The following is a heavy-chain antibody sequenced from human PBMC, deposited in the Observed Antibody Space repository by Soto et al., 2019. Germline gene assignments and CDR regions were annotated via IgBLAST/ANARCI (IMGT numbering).Heavy chain of an antibody. J-gene: IGHJ5*02. CDR1: GGTFSSYS. Sequence: SVKVSCKASGGTFSSYSFTWVRQAPGQGLEWMGRIMPFFGIASYAQKFQGRVTITADKSTSTAYMELSSLRSEDTAVYYCARDQSWRDLVWWFDPWGQGTLVTVSS. CDR2: IMPFFGIA. CDR3: ARDQSWRDLVWWFDP. D-gene: IGHD3-16*01. V-gene: IGHV1-69*04.